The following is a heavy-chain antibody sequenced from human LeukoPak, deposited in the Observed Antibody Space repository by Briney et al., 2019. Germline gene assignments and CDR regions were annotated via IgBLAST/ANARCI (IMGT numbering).Heavy chain of an antibody. Sequence: GGSLRLSCAASGFTFSTYGMSWVRQAPGKGLEWVSIISGSGGTTYYADSVKGRFTISRDNAKNSLYLQMNSLRAEDTAVYYCARVHTYYYDSSGYYSGCYFDYWGQGTLVTVSS. V-gene: IGHV3-23*01. J-gene: IGHJ4*02. CDR1: GFTFSTYG. D-gene: IGHD3-22*01. CDR3: ARVHTYYYDSSGYYSGCYFDY. CDR2: ISGSGGTT.